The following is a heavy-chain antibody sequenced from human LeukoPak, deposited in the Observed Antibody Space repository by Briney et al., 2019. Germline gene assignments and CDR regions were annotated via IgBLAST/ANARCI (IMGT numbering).Heavy chain of an antibody. Sequence: PGGSLRLSCVVSGGSDSGNDMSWVRQAPGKGLEWVSVINAPGRTKYADSVEGRFTISRDTSKNPPYLKMNSLRSEDTAVYYCTSRTTDIWGWGQGTLVIVSS. J-gene: IGHJ4*02. CDR2: INAPGRT. CDR1: GGSDSGND. D-gene: IGHD1-1*01. CDR3: TSRTTDIWG. V-gene: IGHV3-53*01.